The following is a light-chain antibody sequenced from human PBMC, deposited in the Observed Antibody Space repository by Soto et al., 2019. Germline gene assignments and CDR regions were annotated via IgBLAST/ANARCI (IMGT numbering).Light chain of an antibody. Sequence: EIVMTQSPATLSVSPGERATLSCRASQSVNSNLAWYQQKPGQTPKLLIYVASTRATGIPARFSGSGSGTKLPLTISSLQSEDFAVYSCQQYNVWPLTFGGGTKVEFK. CDR1: QSVNSN. V-gene: IGKV3-15*01. J-gene: IGKJ4*01. CDR3: QQYNVWPLT. CDR2: VAS.